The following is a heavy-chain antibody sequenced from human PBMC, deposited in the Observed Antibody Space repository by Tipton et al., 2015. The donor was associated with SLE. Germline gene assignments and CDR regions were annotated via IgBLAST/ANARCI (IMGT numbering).Heavy chain of an antibody. Sequence: SLRLSCAASGFTFSSYWMSWVRQAPGKGLEWVANIKQDGSEKYYVDSVKGRFTISRDNAKNSLYLQMNSLRAEDTAVYYCATPAAAGTKAFDIWGQGTMVTVSS. CDR3: ATPAAAGTKAFDI. V-gene: IGHV3-7*01. D-gene: IGHD6-13*01. CDR2: IKQDGSEK. CDR1: GFTFSSYW. J-gene: IGHJ3*02.